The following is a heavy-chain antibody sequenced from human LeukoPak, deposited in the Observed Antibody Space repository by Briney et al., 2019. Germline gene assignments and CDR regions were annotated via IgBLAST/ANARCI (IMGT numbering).Heavy chain of an antibody. J-gene: IGHJ4*02. CDR3: AVDCSGGSCYYEDFDD. Sequence: GGSLRLSCAASGFTFSSYSMNWVRQAPGKGLVWVSSISSSSSYIYYADSVKGRFTISRDNAKNSLYLQMNSLRAEDTAVYYCAVDCSGGSCYYEDFDDWGQGTLVTVSS. V-gene: IGHV3-21*01. CDR2: ISSSSSYI. CDR1: GFTFSSYS. D-gene: IGHD2-15*01.